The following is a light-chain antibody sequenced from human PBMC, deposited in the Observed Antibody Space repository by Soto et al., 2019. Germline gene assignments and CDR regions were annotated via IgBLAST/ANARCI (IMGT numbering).Light chain of an antibody. V-gene: IGKV1-5*03. CDR2: KAS. CDR3: XXXXDYSRV. Sequence: DIQMTQSPSTLSASIGDRVTITCRASQSVDSWLAWYQQQPGKAPKLLIYKASSLQTGVPSRFSGSGSGTEFTLTISSXQPDDXXXXXXXXXXDYSRVFGQGTKVEIK. CDR1: QSVDSW. J-gene: IGKJ1*01.